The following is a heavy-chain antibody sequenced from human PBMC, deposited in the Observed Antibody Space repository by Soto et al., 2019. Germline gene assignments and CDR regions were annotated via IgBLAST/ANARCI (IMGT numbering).Heavy chain of an antibody. J-gene: IGHJ4*02. CDR2: ISYDGSNK. CDR1: GFTFSSYG. D-gene: IGHD2-21*02. CDR3: AKARPPYCGGDCYSPYDY. V-gene: IGHV3-30*18. Sequence: QVQLVESGGGVVQPGRSLRLSCAASGFTFSSYGMHWVRQAPGKGLEWVAVISYDGSNKYYADSVKGRFTISRYNSKNTRYRQMNSLRAEDTAVYYCAKARPPYCGGDCYSPYDYWGQGTLVTVSS.